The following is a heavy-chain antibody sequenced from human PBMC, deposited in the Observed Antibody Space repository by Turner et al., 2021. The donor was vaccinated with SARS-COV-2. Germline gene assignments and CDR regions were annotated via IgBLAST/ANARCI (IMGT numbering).Heavy chain of an antibody. J-gene: IGHJ6*02. CDR1: GFTVSSNY. D-gene: IGHD3-3*02. V-gene: IGHV3-53*04. CDR2: IYSGGST. Sequence: EVQLVESGGGLVQPGGSLRLTCAASGFTVSSNYMSWVRQAPGKGLGWVSVIYSGGSTFYADSVKGRFTISRHNSKNTLYLQMNSLRAEDTAVYYCARDLLAYGMDVWGQGTTVTVSS. CDR3: ARDLLAYGMDV.